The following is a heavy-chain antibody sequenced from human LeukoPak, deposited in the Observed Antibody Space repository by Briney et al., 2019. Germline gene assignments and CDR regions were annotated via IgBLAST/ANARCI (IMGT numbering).Heavy chain of an antibody. D-gene: IGHD7-27*01. CDR2: IYYSGST. CDR1: GVSISSGDYY. J-gene: IGHJ4*02. V-gene: IGHV4-30-4*08. Sequence: SETLSLTCTVSGVSISSGDYYWSWIRQPPGKGLEWIGYIYYSGSTYYNPSLKSRVTISVDTSKNQFSLKLSAVTAEDTAVYYCARVFMGIDYWGQGTLVTVSS. CDR3: ARVFMGIDY.